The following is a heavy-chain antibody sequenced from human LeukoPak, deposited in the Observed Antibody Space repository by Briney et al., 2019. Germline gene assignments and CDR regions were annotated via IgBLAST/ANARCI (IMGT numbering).Heavy chain of an antibody. Sequence: TETLSLTCSVSGGSATSTNYYWAWIRQPPGKGLEWIGAINYSGATSYNPSLKSRVTMSIDTSRNQFSLQLTSVTAADTAVYYCAREINDPWGQGTLVIVSS. CDR3: AREINDP. J-gene: IGHJ5*02. CDR1: GGSATSTNYY. D-gene: IGHD3-16*01. V-gene: IGHV4-39*07. CDR2: INYSGAT.